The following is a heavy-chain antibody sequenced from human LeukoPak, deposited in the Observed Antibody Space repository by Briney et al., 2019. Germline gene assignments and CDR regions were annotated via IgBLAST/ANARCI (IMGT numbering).Heavy chain of an antibody. CDR3: ARQGDSSGYYYFDY. CDR1: GGSISSSSYY. CDR2: IYYSGST. V-gene: IGHV4-39*01. Sequence: SETLSLTCTVSGGSISSSSYYWGWIRQPPGKGLEWIGSIYYSGSTYYNPSLKSRVTISVDTSKNQFSLKLSSVTAADTAVYYCARQGDSSGYYYFDYWGQGTLVIVSS. J-gene: IGHJ4*02. D-gene: IGHD3-22*01.